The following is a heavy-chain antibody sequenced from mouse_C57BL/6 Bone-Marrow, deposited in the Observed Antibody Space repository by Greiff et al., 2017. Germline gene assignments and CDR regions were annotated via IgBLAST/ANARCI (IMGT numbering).Heavy chain of an antibody. CDR2: IYPRSGNT. CDR1: GYTFTSYG. CDR3: ATRWLLRDFYAMDY. Sequence: VQLVESGAELARPGASVKLSCKASGYTFTSYGISWVKQRTGQGLEWIGEIYPRSGNTYYNEKFKGKATLTADKSSSTAYMELRSLTSEDSAVYFCATRWLLRDFYAMDYWGQGTSVTVSS. J-gene: IGHJ4*01. V-gene: IGHV1-81*01. D-gene: IGHD2-3*01.